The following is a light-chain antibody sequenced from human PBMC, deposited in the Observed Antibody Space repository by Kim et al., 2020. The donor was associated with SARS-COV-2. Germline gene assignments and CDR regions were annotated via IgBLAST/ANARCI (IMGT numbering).Light chain of an antibody. Sequence: QLVLTQSPSASASLGASVKLTCTLNSGHSTKHIAWHQHQPEKGPRFLMRVNTDGSHIRGDGIPDRFSGSSSGAERYLTISSLQSDEEADYYCQIWGAGIRVFGGGTQLTVL. CDR2: VNTDGSH. V-gene: IGLV4-69*01. CDR3: QIWGAGIRV. J-gene: IGLJ3*02. CDR1: SGHSTKH.